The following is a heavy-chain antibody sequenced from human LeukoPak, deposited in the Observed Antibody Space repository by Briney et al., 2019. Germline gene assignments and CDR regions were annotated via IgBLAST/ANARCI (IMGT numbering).Heavy chain of an antibody. V-gene: IGHV3-21*05. CDR2: ISSTSRNI. D-gene: IGHD4-17*01. J-gene: IGHJ4*02. Sequence: GGSLRLSCSASGFTFSSFSMFWVRQAPGKGLEWLSYISSTSRNIYYADSVKGRFTISRDNAKNSLYLQMNSLRAEDTAVYYCARGYGDGGLYYFDYWGQGTLVTVSS. CDR1: GFTFSSFS. CDR3: ARGYGDGGLYYFDY.